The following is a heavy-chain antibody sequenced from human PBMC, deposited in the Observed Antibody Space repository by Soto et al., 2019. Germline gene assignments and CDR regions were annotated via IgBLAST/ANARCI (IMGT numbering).Heavy chain of an antibody. D-gene: IGHD3-10*01. CDR1: GFTFSSYG. CDR3: ARDSRWCGSGSCYYYYMDV. J-gene: IGHJ6*03. Sequence: GGSLRLSCAASGFTFSSYGMHWVRQAPGKGLEWVAVIWYDGSNKYYADSVKGRFTISRDNSKNTLYLQMNSLRAEDTAVYYCARDSRWCGSGSCYYYYMDVWGKGTTVTVSS. V-gene: IGHV3-33*01. CDR2: IWYDGSNK.